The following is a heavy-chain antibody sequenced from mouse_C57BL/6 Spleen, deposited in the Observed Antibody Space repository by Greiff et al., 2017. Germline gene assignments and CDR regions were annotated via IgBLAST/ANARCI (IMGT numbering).Heavy chain of an antibody. V-gene: IGHV1-15*01. Sequence: VQLQQSGAELVRPGASVTLSCKASGYTFTDYEMHWVKQTPVHGLEWIGAIGPETGGTAYNQKFKGKAILTADKSSSTAYMELRSLTSEDSAVYYCTRVYYGSSYWYFDVWGTGTTVTVSS. D-gene: IGHD1-1*01. CDR3: TRVYYGSSYWYFDV. CDR2: IGPETGGT. J-gene: IGHJ1*03. CDR1: GYTFTDYE.